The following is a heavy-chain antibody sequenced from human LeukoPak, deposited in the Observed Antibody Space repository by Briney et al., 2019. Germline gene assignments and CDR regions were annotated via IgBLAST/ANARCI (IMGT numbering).Heavy chain of an antibody. J-gene: IGHJ4*02. CDR3: ARGSDGSGPFDY. CDR2: INHSGST. V-gene: IGHV4-34*01. D-gene: IGHD3-10*01. Sequence: KPSETLSLTWAVYGGSFSGYYWSWIRQPPGKGLEWIGEINHSGSTNYNPSLKSRVTISVDTSKNQFSLKLSSVTAADTAVYYCARGSDGSGPFDYWGQGTLSPSPQ. CDR1: GGSFSGYY.